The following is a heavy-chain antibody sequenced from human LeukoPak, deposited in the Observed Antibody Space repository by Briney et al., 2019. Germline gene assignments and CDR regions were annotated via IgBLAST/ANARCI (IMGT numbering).Heavy chain of an antibody. CDR1: GYSISSGYY. CDR2: IYHSGKT. J-gene: IGHJ4*02. V-gene: IGHV4-38-2*02. CDR3: ARGDHYDILRFDY. Sequence: SETLSLTCTVSGYSISSGYYWGWIRQPPGKGLEWIGSIYHSGKTYYNPSLKSPVTISVDTSKNQFSLKLSSVTAADTAVYYCARGDHYDILRFDYWGQGTLVTVSS. D-gene: IGHD3-9*01.